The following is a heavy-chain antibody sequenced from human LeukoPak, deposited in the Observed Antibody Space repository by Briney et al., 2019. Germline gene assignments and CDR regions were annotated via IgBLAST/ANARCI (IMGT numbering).Heavy chain of an antibody. CDR2: VYSGGDT. D-gene: IGHD3-9*01. V-gene: IGHV3-53*01. CDR3: ARERTYCDILTGDFRRNGAFDV. J-gene: IGHJ3*01. CDR1: GFTFSSYE. Sequence: GGSLRLSCAASGFTFSSYEMNWVRQAPGKGLEWVSVVYSGGDTYYADSVRGRFTISRDNSKNTLYLQMNSLRAEDTAVYYCARERTYCDILTGDFRRNGAFDVWGHGTMVTVSS.